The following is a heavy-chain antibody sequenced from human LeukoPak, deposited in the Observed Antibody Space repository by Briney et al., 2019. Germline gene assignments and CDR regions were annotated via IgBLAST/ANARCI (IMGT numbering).Heavy chain of an antibody. Sequence: SETLSLTCTVSGGSISSYYWSWIRQPPGKGLEWIGYVYYSGSTNYNPSLKSRVTISVDTSKNQFSLKLSSVTAADTAVYYCARGGYDFWSGYPVYFDYWGQGTLVTVSS. J-gene: IGHJ4*02. CDR1: GGSISSYY. V-gene: IGHV4-59*01. CDR3: ARGGYDFWSGYPVYFDY. CDR2: VYYSGST. D-gene: IGHD3-3*01.